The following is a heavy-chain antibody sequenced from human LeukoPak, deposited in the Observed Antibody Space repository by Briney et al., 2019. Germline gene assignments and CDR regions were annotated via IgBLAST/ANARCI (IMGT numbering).Heavy chain of an antibody. D-gene: IGHD6-6*01. CDR3: ARDKGQSGSSGIYQSYMDV. V-gene: IGHV4-59*11. J-gene: IGHJ6*03. CDR1: GGSLRGHS. CDR2: LYIGRTT. Sequence: PSETLSLTCSVSGGSLRGHSWSWIRQPPGKGLEYIGDLYIGRTTNYNRSLKGRVTISLDTSKRQLSLTVNSVTAADTAVYYCARDKGQSGSSGIYQSYMDVWGTGTTVIVSS.